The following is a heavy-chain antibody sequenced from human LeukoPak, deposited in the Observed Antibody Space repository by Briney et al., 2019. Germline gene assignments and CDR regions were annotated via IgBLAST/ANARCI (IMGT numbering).Heavy chain of an antibody. V-gene: IGHV4-39*01. CDR1: GGSINNSSSDY. CDR2: IYYTGST. CDR3: ARHLEYTTSGKAFDV. D-gene: IGHD3-3*01. Sequence: PSETLSLTCTVSGGSINNSSSDYWAWIRQPPGKGLEWIGNIYYTGSTYYTSSLKSQVTMSVDTSKNVFSLTLKSLTSADTAVYYCARHLEYTTSGKAFDVWGQGTLVSVSS. J-gene: IGHJ3*01.